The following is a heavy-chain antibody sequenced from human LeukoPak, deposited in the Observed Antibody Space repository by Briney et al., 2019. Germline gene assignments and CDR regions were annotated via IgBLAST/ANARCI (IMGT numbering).Heavy chain of an antibody. J-gene: IGHJ4*02. CDR2: IYHSGST. Sequence: SETLSLTCTVSGGSISSGGYSWSWIRQPPGKGLEWIGYIYHSGSTYYNPSLKSRVTISVDRSKNQFSLKLSSVTAADTAVYYCARVQGLNYYGSGSYFDYWGQGTLVTVSS. CDR3: ARVQGLNYYGSGSYFDY. D-gene: IGHD3-10*01. CDR1: GGSISSGGYS. V-gene: IGHV4-30-2*01.